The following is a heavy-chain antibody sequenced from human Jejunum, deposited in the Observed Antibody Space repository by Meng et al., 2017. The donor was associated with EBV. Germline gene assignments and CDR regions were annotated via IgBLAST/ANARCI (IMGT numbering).Heavy chain of an antibody. CDR1: GGSISSSNW. CDR2: IFHIGTT. D-gene: IGHD1-26*01. CDR3: ARDGGPSGSYAYWFDP. V-gene: IGHV4-4*02. J-gene: IGHJ5*02. Sequence: QGPLDELGPGLVKPLGTLSLTCAVSGGSISSSNWWSWVRQPPGKGPEWIGEIFHIGTTNYNPTLKSRVTMSVDKSKNHFSLKLTSVTAADTAVYYCARDGGPSGSYAYWFDPWGQGTLVTVSS.